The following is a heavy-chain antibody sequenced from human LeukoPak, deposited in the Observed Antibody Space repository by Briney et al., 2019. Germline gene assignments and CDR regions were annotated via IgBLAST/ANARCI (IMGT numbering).Heavy chain of an antibody. J-gene: IGHJ4*02. CDR2: MNPNSGNT. Sequence: ASVKVSCKASGYTFTSYVINWVRQATGQGVEWMGWMNPNSGNTGYAQKFQGRVTMTRNTSISTAYMELSSLRSEDTAVYYCARVGIAVAGAYYFDYWGQGTLVTVSS. CDR1: GYTFTSYV. CDR3: ARVGIAVAGAYYFDY. D-gene: IGHD6-19*01. V-gene: IGHV1-8*01.